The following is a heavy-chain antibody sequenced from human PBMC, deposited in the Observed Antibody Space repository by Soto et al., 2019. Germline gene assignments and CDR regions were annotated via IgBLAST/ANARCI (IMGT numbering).Heavy chain of an antibody. CDR3: AREGDIVVVPAENRFDP. D-gene: IGHD2-2*01. CDR2: IYTSGST. V-gene: IGHV4-4*07. CDR1: GGSISSYY. J-gene: IGHJ5*02. Sequence: SETLSLTCTVSGGSISSYYWSWIRQPAGKGLEWIGRIYTSGSTNYNPSLKSRVTMSVDTSKNQFSLKLSSVTAADTAVYYCAREGDIVVVPAENRFDPWGQGTLVTVSS.